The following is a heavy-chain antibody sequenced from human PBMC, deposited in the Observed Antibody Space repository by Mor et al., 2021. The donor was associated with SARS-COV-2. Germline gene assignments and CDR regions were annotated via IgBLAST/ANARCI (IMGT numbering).Heavy chain of an antibody. CDR3: AREPPDGGYYF. D-gene: IGHD3-10*01. CDR2: IWYDGSNK. Sequence: VIWYDGSNKYYADSVKGRFTISRDNSKNTLYLQMNSLRAEDTAVYYCAREPPDGGYYF. J-gene: IGHJ4*01. V-gene: IGHV3-33*01.